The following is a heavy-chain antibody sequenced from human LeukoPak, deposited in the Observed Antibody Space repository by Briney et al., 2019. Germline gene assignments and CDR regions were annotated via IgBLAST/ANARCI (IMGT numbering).Heavy chain of an antibody. CDR1: GFTFSSYG. CDR3: AREAGIAVAGTSYYYYYYMDV. Sequence: GGSLRLSCAASGFTFSSYGMHWVRQAPGKGLEREAVISYDGSNKYYADSVKGRFTISRDNSKNTLYLQMNSLRAEDTAVYYCAREAGIAVAGTSYYYYYYMDVWGKGTTVTVSS. V-gene: IGHV3-30*03. J-gene: IGHJ6*03. CDR2: ISYDGSNK. D-gene: IGHD6-19*01.